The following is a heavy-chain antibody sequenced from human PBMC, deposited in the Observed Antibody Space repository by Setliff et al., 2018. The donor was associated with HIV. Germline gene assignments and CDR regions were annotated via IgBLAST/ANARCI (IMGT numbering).Heavy chain of an antibody. CDR2: IYTKGST. CDR3: VRGPHTSSWYGGYAFDI. CDR1: GGSISSGSYY. J-gene: IGHJ3*02. Sequence: PSETLSLTCTVSGGSISSGSYYWNWIRQPAGKGLEWIGHIYTKGSTNYNPSLKSRVAISIDTSKNQFSLQLSSVTAADTAVYYCVRGPHTSSWYGGYAFDIWGQGTMVTVSS. V-gene: IGHV4-61*09. D-gene: IGHD6-13*01.